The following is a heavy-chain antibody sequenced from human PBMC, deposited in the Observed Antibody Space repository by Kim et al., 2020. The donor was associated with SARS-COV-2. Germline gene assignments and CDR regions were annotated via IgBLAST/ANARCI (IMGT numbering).Heavy chain of an antibody. V-gene: IGHV3-23*01. D-gene: IGHD6-19*01. CDR1: GFTFSTYP. CDR3: AKGSGAVAGRMV. Sequence: GGSLRLSCAASGFTFSTYPMIWVRQAPGKGLDWVSGLTGSGASTYYADSVRGRFTISRDNPKNTLYLQMNSLRVEDTAVYYCAKGSGAVAGRMVWGQGTLVTVSS. CDR2: LTGSGAST. J-gene: IGHJ4*02.